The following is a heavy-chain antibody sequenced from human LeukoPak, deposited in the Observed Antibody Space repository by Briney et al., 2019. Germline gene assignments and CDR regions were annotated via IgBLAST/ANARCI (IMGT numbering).Heavy chain of an antibody. V-gene: IGHV3-30*18. CDR3: AKDRSSGAVGFDF. J-gene: IGHJ4*02. CDR1: GFTFSSYG. CDR2: ISYDGSNI. Sequence: GGSLRLSCAASGFTFSSYGMHWVRQAPGKGLEWMTFISYDGSNIYYADSVKGRFTISRDNSKNTLYLQMNSLRAEDTAVYYCAKDRSSGAVGFDFWGQGTLVTVSS. D-gene: IGHD6-19*01.